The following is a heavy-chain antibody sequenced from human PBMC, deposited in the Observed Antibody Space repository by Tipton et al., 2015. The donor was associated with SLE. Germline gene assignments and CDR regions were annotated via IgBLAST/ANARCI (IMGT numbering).Heavy chain of an antibody. Sequence: SLRLSCAASGFTFDDYGMSWVRQAPGKGLEWVANIKQDGSEKYYVDSVKGRFTISRDNAKNSLYLQMNSLRAEDTAVYYCARGRTMIVVVIDYWGQGTLVTVSS. CDR1: GFTFDDYG. V-gene: IGHV3-7*01. CDR2: IKQDGSEK. D-gene: IGHD3-22*01. J-gene: IGHJ4*02. CDR3: ARGRTMIVVVIDY.